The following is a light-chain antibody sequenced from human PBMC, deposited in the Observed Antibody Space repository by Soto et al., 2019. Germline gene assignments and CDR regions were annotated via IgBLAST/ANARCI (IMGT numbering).Light chain of an antibody. J-gene: IGLJ1*01. CDR2: SVS. Sequence: QSVLTQPASVSGSPGQSITISCSGTSSDIGAYDHVAWFQQFPGKTPKLVIYSVSNRPSGVSYRFSGSKSGNTASLTISGLQADDEADYYCISYTSSSTLVFGSGTKVTVL. CDR3: ISYTSSSTLV. CDR1: SSDIGAYDH. V-gene: IGLV2-14*01.